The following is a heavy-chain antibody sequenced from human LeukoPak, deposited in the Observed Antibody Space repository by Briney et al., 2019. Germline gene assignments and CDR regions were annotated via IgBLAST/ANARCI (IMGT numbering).Heavy chain of an antibody. J-gene: IGHJ3*02. D-gene: IGHD2-2*01. CDR2: IYPGDSDT. V-gene: IGHV5-51*01. Sequence: GESLKISCKGPGYSFTSYWIGWVCQMPGKGLEWMGIIYPGDSDTRYSPSFQGQVTISADKSISTAYLRWSSLKASDTAMYYCARHEWRDIVVVPAVLGAFDIWGQGTMVTVSS. CDR3: ARHEWRDIVVVPAVLGAFDI. CDR1: GYSFTSYW.